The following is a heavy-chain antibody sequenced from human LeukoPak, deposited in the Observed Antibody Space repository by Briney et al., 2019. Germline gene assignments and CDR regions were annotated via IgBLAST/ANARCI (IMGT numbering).Heavy chain of an antibody. J-gene: IGHJ3*02. CDR3: ARVRGSLDAFDI. V-gene: IGHV1-46*01. CDR2: INPSGGST. CDR1: GYTFTSYY. D-gene: IGHD1-26*01. Sequence: ASVKASCKASGYTFTSYYMHWVRQAPGQGLEWMGIINPSGGSTSYAQKFQGRVTMTTDTSTSTAYMELRSLRSDDTAVYYCARVRGSLDAFDIWGQGTMVTVSS.